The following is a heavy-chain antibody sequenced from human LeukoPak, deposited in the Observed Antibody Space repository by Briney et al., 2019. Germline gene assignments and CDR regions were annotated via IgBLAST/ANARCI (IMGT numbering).Heavy chain of an antibody. Sequence: GRSLRLFCATSGINISSYGMHWVRQAPGKGLEWVAVVSYDGSNKYYADSVKGRFTISRDNSKNTLYLQMNSLTSEDTGVYYCSKDSSSGSSYYFHGMEVWGQGTTITVSS. D-gene: IGHD3-10*01. V-gene: IGHV3-30*18. CDR1: GINISSYG. CDR3: SKDSSSGSSYYFHGMEV. CDR2: VSYDGSNK. J-gene: IGHJ6*02.